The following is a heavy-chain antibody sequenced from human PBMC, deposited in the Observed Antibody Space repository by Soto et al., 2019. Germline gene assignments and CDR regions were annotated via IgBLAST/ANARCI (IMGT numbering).Heavy chain of an antibody. J-gene: IGHJ5*02. CDR2: FFYTGST. CDR1: GGSTSGRG. V-gene: IGHV4-59*01. D-gene: IGHD3-22*01. CDR3: AKSHYDSSGYDIIAH. Sequence: SSETLSLTCTVSGGSTSGRGWSWVRHSPGKGLEWIGYFFYTGSTNYNPSLKSRVTISVDRAKTQCSLKLTSVTAADTAVYYCAKSHYDSSGYDIIAHWGRGTLVPVSS.